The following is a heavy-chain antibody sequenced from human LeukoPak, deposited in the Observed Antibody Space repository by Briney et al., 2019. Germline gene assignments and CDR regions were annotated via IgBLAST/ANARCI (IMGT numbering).Heavy chain of an antibody. J-gene: IGHJ6*02. Sequence: PGGSLRLSCAASGFTFSSYAMSWVRQAPGKGLEWVSAISGSGGSTYCADSVKGRFTISRDNSKNTLYLQMNSLRAEDTAVYYCAKDLLPVHPGYCTNGVCYTDYYYYYGMDVWGQGTTVTVSS. V-gene: IGHV3-23*01. CDR2: ISGSGGST. CDR1: GFTFSSYA. D-gene: IGHD2-8*01. CDR3: AKDLLPVHPGYCTNGVCYTDYYYYYGMDV.